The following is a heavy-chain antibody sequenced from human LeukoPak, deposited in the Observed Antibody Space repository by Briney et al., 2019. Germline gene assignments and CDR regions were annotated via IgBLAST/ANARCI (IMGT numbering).Heavy chain of an antibody. CDR1: GGTFSSYA. J-gene: IGHJ6*02. D-gene: IGHD6-19*01. Sequence: ASVKVSCKASGGTFSSYAISWVRQAPGQGLEWMGWINPNSGGTNYAQKFQGRVTMTRDTSISTAYMELSRLRSDDTAVYYCARGAIAVAGTPYYYGMDVWGQGTTVTVSS. CDR3: ARGAIAVAGTPYYYGMDV. V-gene: IGHV1-2*02. CDR2: INPNSGGT.